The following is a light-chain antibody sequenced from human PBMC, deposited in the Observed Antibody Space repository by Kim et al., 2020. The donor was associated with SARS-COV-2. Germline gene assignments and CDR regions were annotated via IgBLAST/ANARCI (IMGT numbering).Light chain of an antibody. CDR3: SSYTSSSTFL. CDR2: DVI. V-gene: IGLV2-14*04. CDR1: SSDVCGYNY. J-gene: IGLJ3*02. Sequence: GQSITISCTGTSSDVCGYNYVSWYQQHPGKAPKLMIYDVIKRPSGVSIRFSGSKSGNTASLTISGLQAADEADYYCSSYTSSSTFLFGGGTQLTVL.